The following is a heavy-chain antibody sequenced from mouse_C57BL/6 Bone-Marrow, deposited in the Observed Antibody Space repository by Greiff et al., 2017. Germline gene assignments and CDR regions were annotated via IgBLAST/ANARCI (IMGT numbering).Heavy chain of an antibody. CDR2: ISSGGDYI. J-gene: IGHJ3*01. CDR3: TREGLGYDGYSGFAY. Sequence: EVKLVESGEGLVKPGGSLKLSCAASGFTFSSYAMSWVRQTPGKRLEWVAYISSGGDYIYYADTVKGRFTISRDNARNTLYLQMSSLKSEDTAMYYCTREGLGYDGYSGFAYWGQGTLVTVSA. CDR1: GFTFSSYA. D-gene: IGHD2-3*01. V-gene: IGHV5-9-1*02.